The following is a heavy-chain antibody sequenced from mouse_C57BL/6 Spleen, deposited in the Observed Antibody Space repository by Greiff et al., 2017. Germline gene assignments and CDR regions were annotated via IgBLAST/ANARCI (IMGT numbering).Heavy chain of an antibody. V-gene: IGHV1-82*01. Sequence: QVQLQQSGPELVKPGASVTISCKASGYAFSSSWMNWVKQRPGKGLESIGRIYPGDGDTNYNGKFKGKATLTADKSSSTAYMQLSSLTSEDSAVYYCARYDYDGFADWGQGTLVTVSA. CDR1: GYAFSSSW. J-gene: IGHJ3*01. D-gene: IGHD2-4*01. CDR2: IYPGDGDT. CDR3: ARYDYDGFAD.